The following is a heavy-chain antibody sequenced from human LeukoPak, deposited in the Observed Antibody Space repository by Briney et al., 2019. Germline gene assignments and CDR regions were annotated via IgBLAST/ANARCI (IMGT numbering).Heavy chain of an antibody. CDR1: GGTFTMNA. J-gene: IGHJ3*02. CDR2: IIPMSETP. CDR3: ARDKNSGECVSNSCYGVWPLDI. V-gene: IGHV1-69*05. Sequence: VASVKVSCKASGGTFTMNAITWVRQAPGQGLEWMGGIIPMSETPKYTQKFQGRVTITTDESTNTAYMELSSLRSEDTAVYYCARDKNSGECVSNSCYGVWPLDIWGQGTMVTVSS. D-gene: IGHD2-2*01.